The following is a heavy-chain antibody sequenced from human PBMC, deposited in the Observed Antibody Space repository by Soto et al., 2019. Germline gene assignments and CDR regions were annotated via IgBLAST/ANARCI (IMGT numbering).Heavy chain of an antibody. CDR2: IYYSGST. V-gene: IGHV4-59*08. J-gene: IGHJ4*02. CDR3: ARNRYDFWSGEIDY. Sequence: SETLSLTCTVSGGSISSYYWSWIRQPPGKGLEWIGYIYYSGSTNYNPSLKSRVTISVDTSKNQFSLKLSSVTAADTAVYYCARNRYDFWSGEIDYWGQGTLVTVSS. D-gene: IGHD3-3*01. CDR1: GGSISSYY.